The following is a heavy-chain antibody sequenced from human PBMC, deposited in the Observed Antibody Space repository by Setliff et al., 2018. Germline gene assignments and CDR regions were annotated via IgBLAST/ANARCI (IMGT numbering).Heavy chain of an antibody. CDR2: IYPGDSDT. J-gene: IGHJ5*02. D-gene: IGHD3-3*01. CDR3: ARQYYNFWSGCSPKKGWFDP. V-gene: IGHV5-51*01. CDR1: GYSFTSYW. Sequence: PGESLKISCKGSGYSFTSYWIAWVRQMPGKGLEWMGVIYPGDSDTRYSPSFEGQVTISADKSISTAYLQWSSLKASDTAMYYCARQYYNFWSGCSPKKGWFDPWGQGTLVTVSS.